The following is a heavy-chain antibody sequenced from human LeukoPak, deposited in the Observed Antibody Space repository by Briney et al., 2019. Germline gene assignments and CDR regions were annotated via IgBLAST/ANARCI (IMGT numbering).Heavy chain of an antibody. J-gene: IGHJ4*02. D-gene: IGHD3-16*02. CDR3: ARELVPTTYYDYVWGSYRYTASDY. Sequence: ASLKVSCKASGYTFTSYGISWVRQAPGQGLEWLGWISAYNGNTNYAQKLQGRVTMTTDTSTSKAYMELRSLRSDDTAVYYCARELVPTTYYDYVWGSYRYTASDYWGQGTLVTVSS. CDR1: GYTFTSYG. V-gene: IGHV1-18*01. CDR2: ISAYNGNT.